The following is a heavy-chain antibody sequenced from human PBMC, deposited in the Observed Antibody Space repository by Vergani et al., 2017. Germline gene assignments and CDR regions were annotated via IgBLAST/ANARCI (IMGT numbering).Heavy chain of an antibody. CDR2: MNPNSGNT. CDR1: GYTFTSYD. D-gene: IGHD2-15*01. CDR3: GGPLKWAPNWFDP. V-gene: IGHV1-8*01. Sequence: QVQLVQSGAEVKKPGASVKVSCKASGYTFTSYDINWVRQATGQGLEWMGWMNPNSGNTGYAHKFQGRVTMTRNTSISTAYMELSSLRSEDTAVYYGGGPLKWAPNWFDPWGQGTLVTVSS. J-gene: IGHJ5*02.